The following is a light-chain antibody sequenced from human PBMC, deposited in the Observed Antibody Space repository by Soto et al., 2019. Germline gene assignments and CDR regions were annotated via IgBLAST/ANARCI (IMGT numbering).Light chain of an antibody. Sequence: EIVLTQSPGTLSLSPGERATLSCRASQSVSSSYLDWYQQKPGQAPKFLIYGVSSRATGIPDRFSGSGSGTDFTLTISRLEPEDFAVYYCQQYDSSQWTFGQGTKVEIK. CDR1: QSVSSSY. CDR2: GVS. V-gene: IGKV3-20*01. CDR3: QQYDSSQWT. J-gene: IGKJ1*01.